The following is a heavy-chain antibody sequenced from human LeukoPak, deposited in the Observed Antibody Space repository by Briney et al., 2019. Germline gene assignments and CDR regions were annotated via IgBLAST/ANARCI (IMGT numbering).Heavy chain of an antibody. CDR3: ARSGYCSSTSCCNTGYFDY. Sequence: PSETLSLTCTVSGGSISSYYWSWIRQPAGKGLEWIGRIYTSGSTNYNPSLKSRVTMSVDTSKNQFSLKLSSVTAADTAVYHCARSGYCSSTSCCNTGYFDYWGQGTLVTVSS. CDR1: GGSISSYY. V-gene: IGHV4-4*07. J-gene: IGHJ4*02. D-gene: IGHD2-2*01. CDR2: IYTSGST.